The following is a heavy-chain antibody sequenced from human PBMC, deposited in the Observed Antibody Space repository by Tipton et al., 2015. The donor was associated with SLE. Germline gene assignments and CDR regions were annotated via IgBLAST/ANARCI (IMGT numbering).Heavy chain of an antibody. CDR2: VYSSGAS. J-gene: IGHJ5*02. D-gene: IGHD6-13*01. Sequence: TLSLTCTVSGGSMTSFYWSWIRQAPGKGLEWIGYVYSSGASNFNPSLKSRLSISVDTSKNQFSLRLRSVTAADTAVYYCARDFRAAGNWFDPWGQGTQVTVSS. CDR1: GGSMTSFY. CDR3: ARDFRAAGNWFDP. V-gene: IGHV4-4*08.